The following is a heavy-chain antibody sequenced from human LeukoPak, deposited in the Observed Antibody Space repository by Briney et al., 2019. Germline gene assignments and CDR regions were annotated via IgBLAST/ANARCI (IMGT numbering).Heavy chain of an antibody. Sequence: SETLSLTCAVYGGSFSGYYWSWIRQPPGGGLGWIGEINHSGSTNYNPSLKSRVTISVDTSKNQFSLKLSSVTAADTAVYYCARPTRRRMVQAYYFDYWGQGTLVTVSS. D-gene: IGHD1-1*01. CDR3: ARPTRRRMVQAYYFDY. CDR1: GGSFSGYY. J-gene: IGHJ4*02. CDR2: INHSGST. V-gene: IGHV4-34*01.